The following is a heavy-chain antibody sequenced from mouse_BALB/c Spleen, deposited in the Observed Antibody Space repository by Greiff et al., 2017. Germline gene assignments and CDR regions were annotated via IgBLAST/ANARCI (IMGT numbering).Heavy chain of an antibody. Sequence: EVKVVESGGGLVQPGGSRKLSCAASGFTFSSFGMHWVRQAPEKGLEWVAYISSGSSTIYCADTVKGRFTISRDNPKNTLFLQMTSLRSEDTAMYYCARSPHYYGSSYRYAMDYWGQGTSVTVSS. J-gene: IGHJ4*01. CDR3: ARSPHYYGSSYRYAMDY. CDR2: ISSGSSTI. V-gene: IGHV5-17*02. CDR1: GFTFSSFG. D-gene: IGHD1-1*01.